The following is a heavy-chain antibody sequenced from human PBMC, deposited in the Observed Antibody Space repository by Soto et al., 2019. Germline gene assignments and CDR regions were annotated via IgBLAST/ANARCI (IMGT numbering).Heavy chain of an antibody. D-gene: IGHD6-19*01. V-gene: IGHV4-59*01. CDR3: ARTPGIAVAGRYYYYGMDV. CDR2: IYYSGGT. CDR1: GGSISSYY. J-gene: IGHJ6*02. Sequence: SETLSLTCTVSGGSISSYYWSWIRQPPGKGLEWIGYIYYSGGTNYNPSLKSRVTISVDTSKNQFSLKLSSVTAADTAVYYCARTPGIAVAGRYYYYGMDVWGQGATVTVSS.